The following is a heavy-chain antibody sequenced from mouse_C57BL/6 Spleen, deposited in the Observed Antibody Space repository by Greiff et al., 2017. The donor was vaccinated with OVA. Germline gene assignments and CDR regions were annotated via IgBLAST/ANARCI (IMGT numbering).Heavy chain of an antibody. CDR2: ISNGGGST. CDR1: GFTFSDYY. Sequence: EVQLGESGGGLVQPGGSLKLSCAASGFTFSDYYMYWVRQNPEKRLEWVAYISNGGGSTYYPDTVKGRFTISRDNAKNTLYLQMSRLKSEDTAVYYCARHDLLRPYWYFDVWGTGTPVTVSS. D-gene: IGHD1-1*01. J-gene: IGHJ1*03. CDR3: ARHDLLRPYWYFDV. V-gene: IGHV5-12*01.